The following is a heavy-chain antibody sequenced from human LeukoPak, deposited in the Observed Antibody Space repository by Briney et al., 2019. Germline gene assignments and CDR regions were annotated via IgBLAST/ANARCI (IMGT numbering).Heavy chain of an antibody. Sequence: PSETLSLTCTVSGGSISSYYWSWIRQPPGKGLEWIGDIYYSGSTNYNPSLKSRVTISVDTSKNQFSLKLSSVTAADTAVYYCARWGWAGYYDSSGYSYFDYWGQGTLVTVSS. D-gene: IGHD3-22*01. CDR2: IYYSGST. CDR3: ARWGWAGYYDSSGYSYFDY. J-gene: IGHJ4*02. CDR1: GGSISSYY. V-gene: IGHV4-59*08.